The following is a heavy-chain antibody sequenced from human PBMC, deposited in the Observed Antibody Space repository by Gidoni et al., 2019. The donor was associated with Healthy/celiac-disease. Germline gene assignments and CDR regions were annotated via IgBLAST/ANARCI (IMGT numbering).Heavy chain of an antibody. CDR2: INSDGSRT. CDR1: GFTFSSYW. CDR3: ASSYGSGSFGYYGMDV. Sequence: EVQLVESGGGLVQPGGSLRLSGSASGFTFSSYWLPWVRQAPGKGLGWVPRINSDGSRTSYADSVKGLFTISRDNAKNTMYLQRNSLRAEDTAVYYCASSYGSGSFGYYGMDVWGQGTTVTVSS. V-gene: IGHV3-74*01. D-gene: IGHD3-10*01. J-gene: IGHJ6*02.